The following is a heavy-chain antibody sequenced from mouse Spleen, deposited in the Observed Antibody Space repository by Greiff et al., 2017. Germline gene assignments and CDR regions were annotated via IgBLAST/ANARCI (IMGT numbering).Heavy chain of an antibody. J-gene: IGHJ4*01. Sequence: EVQLVESGPGLVKPSQSLSLTCTVTGYSITSDYAWNWIRQFPGNKLEWMGYISYSGSTSYNPSLKSRISITRDTSKNQFFLQLNSVTTEDTATYYCAHWDAIYYAMDYWGQGTSVTVSS. CDR2: ISYSGST. CDR3: AHWDAIYYAMDY. V-gene: IGHV3-2*02. D-gene: IGHD4-1*01. CDR1: GYSITSDYA.